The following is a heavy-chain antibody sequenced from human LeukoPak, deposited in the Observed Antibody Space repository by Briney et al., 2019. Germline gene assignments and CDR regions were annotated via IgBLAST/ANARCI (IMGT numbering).Heavy chain of an antibody. D-gene: IGHD3-9*01. Sequence: GGSLRLSCAASGFIFSDAWMSWVRQVPGKGLEWVGRIKSKKDGGTAGYAAPVKGRFTVSRDDSKNTLSLQMNSLKIEDTALYYCTSTHYNISTGYYHPPDHWGQGTLVTVSS. CDR2: IKSKKDGGTA. CDR1: GFIFSDAW. J-gene: IGHJ5*02. V-gene: IGHV3-15*01. CDR3: TSTHYNISTGYYHPPDH.